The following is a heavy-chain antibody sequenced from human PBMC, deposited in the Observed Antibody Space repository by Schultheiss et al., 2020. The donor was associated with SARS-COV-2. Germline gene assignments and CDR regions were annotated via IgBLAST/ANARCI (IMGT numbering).Heavy chain of an antibody. Sequence: SQTLSLTCTVSGGSVSSGSYYWSWIRQPPGKGLEWIGYIYYSGSTNYNPSLKSRVTISVDTSKNQFSLKLSSVTAADTAVYYCARGSGILYYYYGMDVWGQGTTVTVSS. CDR2: IYYSGST. CDR1: GGSVSSGSYY. J-gene: IGHJ6*02. CDR3: ARGSGILYYYYGMDV. V-gene: IGHV4-61*01. D-gene: IGHD2-15*01.